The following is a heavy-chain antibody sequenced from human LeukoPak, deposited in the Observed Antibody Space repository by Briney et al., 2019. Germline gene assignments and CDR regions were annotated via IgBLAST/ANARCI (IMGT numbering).Heavy chain of an antibody. V-gene: IGHV1-2*02. CDR3: ARELRLLHYFDY. J-gene: IGHJ4*02. D-gene: IGHD3-22*01. CDR2: INPNSGGT. Sequence: GGSVTVSCKASGYTFTGYYMHWVRQAPGQGLEWMGWINPNSGGTNYAQKLQGRVTMTRDTFISTAYMGLSRLRSDDTAVYYCARELRLLHYFDYCGQGTLVTASS. CDR1: GYTFTGYY.